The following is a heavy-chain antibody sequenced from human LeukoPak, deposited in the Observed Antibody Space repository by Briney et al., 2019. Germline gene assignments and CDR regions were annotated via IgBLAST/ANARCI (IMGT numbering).Heavy chain of an antibody. CDR1: GYTLTELS. Sequence: GASVKVSCKVSGYTLTELSMHWVRQAPGKGLEWMGGFDPEDGETIYAQKLQGRATMTEDTSTDTAYMELSSLRSEDTAVYYCATGLYCSSTSCSFDYWGQGTLVTVSS. V-gene: IGHV1-24*01. CDR2: FDPEDGET. CDR3: ATGLYCSSTSCSFDY. D-gene: IGHD2-2*01. J-gene: IGHJ4*02.